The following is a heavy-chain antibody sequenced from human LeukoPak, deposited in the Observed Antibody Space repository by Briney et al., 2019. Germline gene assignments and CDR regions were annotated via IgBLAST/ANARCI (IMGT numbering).Heavy chain of an antibody. D-gene: IGHD3-22*01. CDR1: GFDFSNYW. V-gene: IGHV3-7*03. Sequence: GGSLRLSCAASGFDFSNYWMYWVRQAPGKGLEWVANIKQDGSEKYYVDSVRGRFTISRDNAKNSLSLQMNSLRAEDTAVYYCTTDECYYDSSGYWYFDYWGQGTLVTVSS. CDR2: IKQDGSEK. CDR3: TTDECYYDSSGYWYFDY. J-gene: IGHJ4*02.